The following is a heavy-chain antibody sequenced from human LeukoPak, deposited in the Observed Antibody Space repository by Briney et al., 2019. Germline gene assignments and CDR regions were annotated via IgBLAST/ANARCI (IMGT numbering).Heavy chain of an antibody. D-gene: IGHD2-8*01. CDR3: ARGDPSKNGAFDI. CDR1: GGSISSGDYY. CDR2: IYYSGST. V-gene: IGHV4-30-4*08. Sequence: SSETLSLTCTVSGGSISSGDYYWSWIRQPPGKGLEWIGYIYYSGSTYYNPSLKSRVTISVDTSKNQFSLKLSSVTAADTAVYYCARGDPSKNGAFDIWGQGTMVTVSS. J-gene: IGHJ3*02.